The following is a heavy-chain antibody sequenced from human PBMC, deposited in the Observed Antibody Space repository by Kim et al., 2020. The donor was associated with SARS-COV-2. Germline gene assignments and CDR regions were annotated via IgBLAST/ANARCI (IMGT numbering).Heavy chain of an antibody. Sequence: GRFTISRDNSKNTLYLQMNSLRAEDTAVYYCARDGDPTYYYDSSGSLFDYWGQGTLVTVSS. J-gene: IGHJ4*02. CDR3: ARDGDPTYYYDSSGSLFDY. V-gene: IGHV3-30*01. D-gene: IGHD3-22*01.